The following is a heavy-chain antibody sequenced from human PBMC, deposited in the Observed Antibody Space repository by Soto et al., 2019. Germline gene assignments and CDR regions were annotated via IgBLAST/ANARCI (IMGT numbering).Heavy chain of an antibody. CDR1: GFTFHEVS. V-gene: IGHV3-9*01. CDR2: ISWNSGSI. CDR3: AKEAEAAGNPYFVY. Sequence: LRLSSEASGFTFHEVSRHRVRQAPGKGLEWVSGISWNSGSIGYADSVKGRFTISRDNAKNSLYLQMNSLRAEDTALYYCAKEAEAAGNPYFVYWGQGTLVTVSS. J-gene: IGHJ4*02. D-gene: IGHD6-13*01.